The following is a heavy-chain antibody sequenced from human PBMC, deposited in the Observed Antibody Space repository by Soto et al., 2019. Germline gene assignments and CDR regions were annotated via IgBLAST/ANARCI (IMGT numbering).Heavy chain of an antibody. D-gene: IGHD1-1*01. V-gene: IGHV4-34*01. J-gene: IGHJ3*02. CDR2: MSHSGGT. Sequence: QVQLQQWGAGLLKPSETLSLTCAVYGGFVSSGSYYWSWIRQPPGKGLEWLGEMSHSGGTHFNPSLKSRVTISVDTSKNQFSLNIYSVTAADTALYYCARVERGTVTTVVDAFDIWGPGTMVTVSS. CDR1: GGFVSSGSYY. CDR3: ARVERGTVTTVVDAFDI.